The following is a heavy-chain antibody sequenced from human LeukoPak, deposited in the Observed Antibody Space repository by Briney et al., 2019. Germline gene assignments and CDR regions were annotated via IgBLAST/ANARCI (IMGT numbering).Heavy chain of an antibody. D-gene: IGHD3-10*01. Sequence: GGSLRLSCAASGFTFSTYAMNWVRQAPGKGLEWVAFIRYDGSNKYYADSVKGRFTISRDNSKNTLYLQMNSLRAEDTAVYYCAKDSLGLFYGSGSYFDYWGQGTLVTVSS. J-gene: IGHJ4*02. CDR3: AKDSLGLFYGSGSYFDY. V-gene: IGHV3-30*02. CDR2: IRYDGSNK. CDR1: GFTFSTYA.